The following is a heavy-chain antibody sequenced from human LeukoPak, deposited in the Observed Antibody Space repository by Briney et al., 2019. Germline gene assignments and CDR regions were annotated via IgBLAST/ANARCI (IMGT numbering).Heavy chain of an antibody. Sequence: SETLSLTCAVYGGSFSGYYWSWIRQPPGKGLEWIGEINHSGSTNYNPSLKSRVTISVDTSKNQFSLKLSSVTAADTAVYYCAGFRRYYGSGRYFDYWGQGTLVTVSS. V-gene: IGHV4-34*01. CDR3: AGFRRYYGSGRYFDY. CDR2: INHSGST. CDR1: GGSFSGYY. D-gene: IGHD3-10*01. J-gene: IGHJ4*02.